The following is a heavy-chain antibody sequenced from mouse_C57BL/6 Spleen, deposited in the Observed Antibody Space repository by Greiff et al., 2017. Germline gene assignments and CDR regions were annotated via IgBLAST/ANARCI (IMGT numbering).Heavy chain of an antibody. V-gene: IGHV1-18*01. CDR1: GYTFTDYN. CDR2: INPNNGGT. J-gene: IGHJ3*01. D-gene: IGHD2-1*01. Sequence: VQLQQSGPELVKPGASVKIPCKASGYTFTDYNMDWVKQSHGKGLEWIGDINPNNGGTIYNQKFKGKATLTVDKSSSTAYMELRSLTSEDTAVYYWARSRGNQFADWGQGTLVTVSA. CDR3: ARSRGNQFAD.